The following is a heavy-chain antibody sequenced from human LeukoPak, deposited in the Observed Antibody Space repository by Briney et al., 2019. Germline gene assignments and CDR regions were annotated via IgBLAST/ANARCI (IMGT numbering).Heavy chain of an antibody. Sequence: SETLSLTCAVSGVSISTYHWTWIRQPPGEGLEWIGHIYNSGSTNYNPSLRGRVTISLDTSKNQVSLKLSSVTAADTAVYYCARDARWFGELLSRFDPWGQGTLVTVSS. J-gene: IGHJ5*02. V-gene: IGHV4-4*08. D-gene: IGHD3-10*01. CDR2: IYNSGST. CDR3: ARDARWFGELLSRFDP. CDR1: GVSISTYH.